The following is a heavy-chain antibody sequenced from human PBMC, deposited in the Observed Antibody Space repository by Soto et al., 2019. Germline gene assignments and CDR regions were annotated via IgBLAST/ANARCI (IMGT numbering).Heavy chain of an antibody. Sequence: QLQLQESGPGLVKPSETLSLTCTVTGGSISSSSYYWCWIRQPPGKGLEWIGSIYYSGSTDYNPSLQSRVTISVGTSKNQFSLKLSSVTAAYTAVYYCARRGRYSSFDYWGQGTLATVSS. CDR2: IYYSGST. CDR1: GGSISSSSYY. V-gene: IGHV4-39*01. J-gene: IGHJ4*02. CDR3: ARRGRYSSFDY. D-gene: IGHD2-15*01.